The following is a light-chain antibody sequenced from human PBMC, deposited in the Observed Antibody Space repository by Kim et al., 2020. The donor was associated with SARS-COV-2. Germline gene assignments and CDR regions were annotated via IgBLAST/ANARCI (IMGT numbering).Light chain of an antibody. Sequence: SYELTQPPSVSVSPGQTASITCSGDKLGDTYACWYQQKPGQSPVLVIYQDNKRPSGIPERFSGSNSGNTATLTISGTQAMDEADYYCQAWDSSPYVFGTGPKVT. CDR3: QAWDSSPYV. CDR2: QDN. CDR1: KLGDTY. J-gene: IGLJ1*01. V-gene: IGLV3-1*01.